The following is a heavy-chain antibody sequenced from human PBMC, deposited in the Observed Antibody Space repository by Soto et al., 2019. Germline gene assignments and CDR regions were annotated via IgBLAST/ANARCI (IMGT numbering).Heavy chain of an antibody. J-gene: IGHJ4*02. V-gene: IGHV5-51*01. Sequence: GESLKISCKASGYSFTDFWIGWVRQMPGKGLEWMGIIYPGDSATRYSPSFQGQVTISADKSISTAYLQWSSLRASDTAMYYCARHEESYGSLLGHWGQGTLVTVS. CDR1: GYSFTDFW. CDR2: IYPGDSAT. CDR3: ARHEESYGSLLGH. D-gene: IGHD5-18*01.